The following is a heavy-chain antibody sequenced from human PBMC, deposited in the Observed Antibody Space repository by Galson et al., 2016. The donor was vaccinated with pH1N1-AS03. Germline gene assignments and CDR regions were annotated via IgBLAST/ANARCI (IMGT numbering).Heavy chain of an antibody. J-gene: IGHJ2*01. V-gene: IGHV3-48*01. D-gene: IGHD2-15*01. CDR3: VRNRGSRGFHADWYFDV. Sequence: SLRLSCAASGFTFNMYTMDWVRRAPGKGLEWISSISRESDAKYYADSVKGRFTISRDNVETALCLQMDSLRGEDTAVYYCVRNRGSRGFHADWYFDVWGPGTVVSVSS. CDR1: GFTFNMYT. CDR2: ISRESDAK.